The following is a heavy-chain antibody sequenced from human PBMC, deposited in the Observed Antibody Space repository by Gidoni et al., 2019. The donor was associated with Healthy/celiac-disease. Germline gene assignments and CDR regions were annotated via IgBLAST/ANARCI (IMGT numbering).Heavy chain of an antibody. J-gene: IGHJ5*02. CDR1: GYSISSGYY. Sequence: QVQLQESGPGLVKPSETLSLTCAVSGYSISSGYYWGWIRQPPGKGLEWIGSIYHSGSTYYNPSIKSRVTISVDTSKNQFSLKLSSVTAADTAVYYCARVGSAFGGVKWFDPWGQGTLVTVSS. V-gene: IGHV4-38-2*01. D-gene: IGHD3-16*01. CDR3: ARVGSAFGGVKWFDP. CDR2: IYHSGST.